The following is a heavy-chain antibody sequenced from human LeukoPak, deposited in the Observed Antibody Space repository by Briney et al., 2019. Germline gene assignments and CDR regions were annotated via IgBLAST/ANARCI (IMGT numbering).Heavy chain of an antibody. J-gene: IGHJ4*02. CDR1: GFTFSSYG. CDR3: ARDYGSGSYMAYYFDY. Sequence: PGGSLRLSCAASGFTFSSYGMHWVRQAPGKGLEWVAVISYDGSNKYYADSVKGRFTISRDNSKNMLYLQMNSLRAEDTAVYYCARDYGSGSYMAYYFDYWGQGTLVTVSS. CDR2: ISYDGSNK. V-gene: IGHV3-30*03. D-gene: IGHD3-10*01.